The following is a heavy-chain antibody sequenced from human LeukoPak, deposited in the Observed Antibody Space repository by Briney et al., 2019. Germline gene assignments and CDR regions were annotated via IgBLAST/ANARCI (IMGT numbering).Heavy chain of an antibody. CDR1: GDCISGSSYY. Sequence: SETLSLTCTVSGDCISGSSYYWGWIRQPPGKGLEWIGNIYYGGSTYYNPSLKSRVSISVDTSNNQFSLKVSSVTAADTAVYYCASADGYKIDYWGQGTLVTVSS. CDR2: IYYGGST. CDR3: ASADGYKIDY. J-gene: IGHJ4*02. D-gene: IGHD5-24*01. V-gene: IGHV4-39*01.